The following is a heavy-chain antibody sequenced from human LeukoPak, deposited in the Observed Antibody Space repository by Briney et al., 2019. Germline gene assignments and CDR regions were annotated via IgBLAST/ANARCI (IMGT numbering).Heavy chain of an antibody. CDR1: GFTFDDYA. V-gene: IGHV3-9*01. CDR3: AKDLGSGRNYYYYGMDV. CDR2: ISWNSGSI. Sequence: PGGSLRLSCAASGFTFDDYAMHWVRQAPGKGLEWVSGISWNSGSIGYADSVKGRFTISRDNAKNSLYLQMNSLRAEDTALYCCAKDLGSGRNYYYYGMDVWGQGTTVTVSS. J-gene: IGHJ6*02. D-gene: IGHD6-19*01.